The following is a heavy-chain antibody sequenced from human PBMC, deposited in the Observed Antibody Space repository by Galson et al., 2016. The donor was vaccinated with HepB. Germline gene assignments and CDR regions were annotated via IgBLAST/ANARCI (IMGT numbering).Heavy chain of an antibody. CDR1: GFTSSNFG. D-gene: IGHD3-10*01. CDR3: SIQFGSGTYYLHSLDY. V-gene: IGHV3-30*03. J-gene: IGHJ4*02. Sequence: SLRLSCAASGFTSSNFGFHWVRQAPGKGLEWVAAISYDGNTQYYGDSIKGRFTITRDSSKSTIFLQMSSLRAEDTATYYCSIQFGSGTYYLHSLDYWGQGTKVTVSS. CDR2: ISYDGNTQ.